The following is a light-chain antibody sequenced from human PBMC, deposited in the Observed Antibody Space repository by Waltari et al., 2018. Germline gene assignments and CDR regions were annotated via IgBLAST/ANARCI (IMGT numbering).Light chain of an antibody. CDR2: DVN. CDR3: SSYRTGATHV. Sequence: QTALTQPPSVSKSPGQSVTISCTGTSSDVGGYNDVSWYRQYPGTAPGLLIYDVNKRASGVSDRFSGSKSANTASLTISGLQVEDEADYYCSSYRTGATHVFGSGTKLTVL. V-gene: IGLV2-11*01. J-gene: IGLJ6*01. CDR1: SSDVGGYND.